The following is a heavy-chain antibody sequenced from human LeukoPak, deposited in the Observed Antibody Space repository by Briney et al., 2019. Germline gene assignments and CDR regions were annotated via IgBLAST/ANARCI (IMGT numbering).Heavy chain of an antibody. J-gene: IGHJ4*02. CDR2: INSDGSST. D-gene: IGHD3-10*01. CDR1: GFTFSSYW. V-gene: IGHV3-74*01. CDR3: ARVAESGWFGELYFDY. Sequence: PGGSLRLSCAASGFTFSSYWMHWVRQAPGKGLVWVSRINSDGSSTSYADSVKGRFTISRDNAKNTLYLQMNSLRAEDTAVYYCARVAESGWFGELYFDYWGQGTLVTVSS.